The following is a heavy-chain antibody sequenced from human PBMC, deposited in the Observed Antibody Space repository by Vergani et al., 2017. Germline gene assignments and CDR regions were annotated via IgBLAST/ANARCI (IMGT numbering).Heavy chain of an antibody. V-gene: IGHV3-23*01. CDR3: AKSGILWFGELSGGDY. J-gene: IGHJ4*02. Sequence: EVQLLESGGGLVQPGGSLRLSCAASGFTFSSYAMSWVRQAPGKGLEWVSAISGSGGSTYYADSVKGRFTISRDNSKNPLYLQMNSLRAEDTAVYYCAKSGILWFGELSGGDYWGQGTLVTVSS. CDR1: GFTFSSYA. D-gene: IGHD3-10*01. CDR2: ISGSGGST.